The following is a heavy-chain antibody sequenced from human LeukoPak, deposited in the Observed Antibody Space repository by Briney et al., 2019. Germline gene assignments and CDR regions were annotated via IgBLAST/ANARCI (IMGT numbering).Heavy chain of an antibody. J-gene: IGHJ4*02. Sequence: SETLSLTCTVSGGSISSSSYYWGWIRQPPGKGLEWIGSIYYSGSTYYNPSLKSRVTISVDTSKNQFSLKLSSVTAADTAVYYCARLLNRWRGDDYWGQGTLVTVSS. CDR2: IYYSGST. CDR3: ARLLNRWRGDDY. CDR1: GGSISSSSYY. V-gene: IGHV4-39*07. D-gene: IGHD4-23*01.